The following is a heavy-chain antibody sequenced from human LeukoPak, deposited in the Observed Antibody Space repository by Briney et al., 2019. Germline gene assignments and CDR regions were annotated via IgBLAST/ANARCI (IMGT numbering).Heavy chain of an antibody. CDR1: GFTFTSHS. D-gene: IGHD1-14*01. J-gene: IGHJ4*02. Sequence: GGSLRLSCATSGFTFTSHSMNWVRQAPGKGLEWVSFITSSSTTIYYADSVKGRFTISRDNAKNSLYLQMNSLRDEDTAVYYCARVRGTALVYMYFDYWSQGTLVTVSS. V-gene: IGHV3-48*02. CDR3: ARVRGTALVYMYFDY. CDR2: ITSSSTTI.